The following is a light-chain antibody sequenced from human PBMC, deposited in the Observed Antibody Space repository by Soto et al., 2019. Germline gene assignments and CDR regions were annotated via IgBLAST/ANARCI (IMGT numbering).Light chain of an antibody. J-gene: IGKJ4*01. V-gene: IGKV3-15*01. Sequence: EILMTQSPATLSVSPGERATLSCRASQSVDSNLAWYQQKPGQAPRLLIYGASTRATGISARFSGSGSGTDFTLTISRLEPEDYAVYYCQQRSNWPLTFGGGTKVDIK. CDR3: QQRSNWPLT. CDR1: QSVDSN. CDR2: GAS.